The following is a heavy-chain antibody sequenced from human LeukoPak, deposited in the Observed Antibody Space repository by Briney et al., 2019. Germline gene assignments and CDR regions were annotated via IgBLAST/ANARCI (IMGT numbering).Heavy chain of an antibody. CDR1: GGSISSSSYY. CDR3: AKAAGVSTGPDDAFDI. Sequence: PSETLSLTCTVSGGSISSSSYYWSWIRQPPGKGLEWIGEINHSGSTNYNPSLKSRVTISVDTSKNQFSLKLSSVTAADTAVYYCAKAAGVSTGPDDAFDIWGQGTMVTVSS. CDR2: INHSGST. V-gene: IGHV4-39*07. J-gene: IGHJ3*02. D-gene: IGHD6-13*01.